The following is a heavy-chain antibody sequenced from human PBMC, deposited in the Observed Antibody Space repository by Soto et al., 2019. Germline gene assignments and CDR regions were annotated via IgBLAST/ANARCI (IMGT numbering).Heavy chain of an antibody. CDR1: GFTFSTYS. CDR3: ARDRGGELKAFDI. CDR2: ISSSSSYI. D-gene: IGHD3-10*01. V-gene: IGHV3-21*01. J-gene: IGHJ3*02. Sequence: ESGGGLVKPGGSLRLSCAASGFTFSTYSMNWVRQAPGKGLEWASSISSSSSYIYYADSVKGRFTISRDNAKNSLYLQMNSLRAEDTAVYYCARDRGGELKAFDIWGQGTMVTVSS.